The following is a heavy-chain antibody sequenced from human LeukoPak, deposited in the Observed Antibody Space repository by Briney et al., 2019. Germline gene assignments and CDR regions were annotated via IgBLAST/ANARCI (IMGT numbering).Heavy chain of an antibody. CDR2: IYPGDSDT. D-gene: IGHD1-1*01. CDR3: ARPRTTGTSYDAFDI. Sequence: GEYLKISCKGSGYSFTSYWIGWVRQMPGRGLEWMGIIYPGDSDTRYSPSFQGQVTISADKSISTAYLQWSSLKASDTAMYYCARPRTTGTSYDAFDIWGQGTMVTVSS. CDR1: GYSFTSYW. V-gene: IGHV5-51*01. J-gene: IGHJ3*02.